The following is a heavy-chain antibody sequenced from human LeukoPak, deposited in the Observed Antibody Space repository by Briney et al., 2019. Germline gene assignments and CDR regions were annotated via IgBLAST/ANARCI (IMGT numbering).Heavy chain of an antibody. Sequence: ASVKVSCKASGYSSTNYGISWVRQAPGQGLEWMGWIHIYRGNTNYAQKFRGRVTMTTDTSTSTVYMEVRGLRSDDTAMYYCARDVGITVADSFDPWGQGTLVTVSS. CDR2: IHIYRGNT. CDR3: ARDVGITVADSFDP. D-gene: IGHD6-13*01. CDR1: GYSSTNYG. V-gene: IGHV1-18*01. J-gene: IGHJ5*02.